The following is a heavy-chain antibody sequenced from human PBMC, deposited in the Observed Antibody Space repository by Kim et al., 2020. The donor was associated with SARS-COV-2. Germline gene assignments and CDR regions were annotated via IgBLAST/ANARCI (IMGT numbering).Heavy chain of an antibody. D-gene: IGHD3-10*01. Sequence: GGSLILSCAGSGFTFSNSAITWVRQAPGKGLEWVSLIYSGGSGTYYADSVKGRFTISRDDSQNTVYLQMNSLRADDTAVYYCTKGPGASGSLFPHWGQGTLVTVSS. CDR1: GFTFSNSA. J-gene: IGHJ4*02. CDR3: TKGPGASGSLFPH. V-gene: IGHV3-23*03. CDR2: IYSGGSGT.